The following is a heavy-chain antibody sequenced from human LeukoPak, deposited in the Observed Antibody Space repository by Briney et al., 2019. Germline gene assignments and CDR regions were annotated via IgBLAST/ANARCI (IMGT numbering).Heavy chain of an antibody. CDR1: GYTFTGYY. CDR3: AREAGYCSSTSCQNDAFDI. Sequence: ASVKVSCKASGYTFTGYYMHWVRQAPGQGLECMGWINPNSGGTNYAQKFQGWVTMTRDTSISTAYMELSRLRSDDTAVYYCAREAGYCSSTSCQNDAFDIWGQGTMVTVSS. D-gene: IGHD2-2*01. V-gene: IGHV1-2*04. CDR2: INPNSGGT. J-gene: IGHJ3*02.